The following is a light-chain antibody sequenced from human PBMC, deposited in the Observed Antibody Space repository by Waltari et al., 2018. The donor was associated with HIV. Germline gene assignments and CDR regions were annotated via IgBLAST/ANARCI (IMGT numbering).Light chain of an antibody. V-gene: IGLV2-11*01. J-gene: IGLJ1*01. CDR2: DVS. CDR3: CSYAGSYTYV. CDR1: SSDVGGYNY. Sequence: QSALTQPRSVSESPGQSVTISCTGTSSDVGGYNYASWYQQHPGKAPKLMIYDVSKRPSGVPDRFSGSKSGSTASLTISGLQAEDEADYYCCSYAGSYTYVFGTGTKVTVL.